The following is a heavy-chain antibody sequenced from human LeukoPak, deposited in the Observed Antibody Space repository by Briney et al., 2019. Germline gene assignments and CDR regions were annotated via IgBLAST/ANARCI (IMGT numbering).Heavy chain of an antibody. CDR2: IYYSGST. Sequence: KPSETLSLTCTVSGGSISSSSYYWSWIRQPPGKGLEWIGYIYYSGSTNYNPSLKSRVTISVDTSKNQFSLKLSSVTAADTAVYYCAREMQQLGYFQHWGQGTLVTVSS. CDR3: AREMQQLGYFQH. CDR1: GGSISSSSYY. D-gene: IGHD6-13*01. V-gene: IGHV4-61*01. J-gene: IGHJ1*01.